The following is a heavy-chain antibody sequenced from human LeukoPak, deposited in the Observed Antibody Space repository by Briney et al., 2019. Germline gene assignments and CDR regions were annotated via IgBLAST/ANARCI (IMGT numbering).Heavy chain of an antibody. CDR2: INPRGDNT. D-gene: IGHD6-19*01. CDR3: ARAGVAVDY. J-gene: IGHJ4*02. CDR1: GYTFTSNY. Sequence: ASVKVSCKASGYTFTSNYMHWVGQAPGQGVEWMGIINPRGDNTSYAQKFQGRVTMTRDTSTSTVYMELSSLRSEDTAVYYCARAGVAVDYWGQGTLVTVSS. V-gene: IGHV1-46*01.